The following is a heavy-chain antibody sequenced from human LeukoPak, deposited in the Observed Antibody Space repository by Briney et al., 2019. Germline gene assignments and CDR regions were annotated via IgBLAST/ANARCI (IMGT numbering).Heavy chain of an antibody. Sequence: ASVKVSCKASGYTFTSHVINWVRQAPGQGLEWMGWINTNTGNPTYAQGFTGRFVFSLDTSVSTAYLQISSLKAEDTAVYYCAMGYSYGPSDMDVWGKGTTVTVSS. CDR2: INTNTGNP. V-gene: IGHV7-4-1*02. J-gene: IGHJ6*03. CDR1: GYTFTSHV. D-gene: IGHD5-18*01. CDR3: AMGYSYGPSDMDV.